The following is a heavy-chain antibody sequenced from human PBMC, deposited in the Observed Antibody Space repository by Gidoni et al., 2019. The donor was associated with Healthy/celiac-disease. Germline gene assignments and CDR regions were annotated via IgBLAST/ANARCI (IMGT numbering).Heavy chain of an antibody. CDR1: GYTFTSYD. D-gene: IGHD3-10*01. CDR3: ASGISGVRGHPRGYYYYMDV. J-gene: IGHJ6*03. Sequence: QVQLVQSGAEVNKPGASVKVSCKASGYTFTSYDINWVRQATGQGLEWMGWMNPKSGNTGYAKKFQGRVNMTRNTSISTAYMELSSLRSEDTAVYYCASGISGVRGHPRGYYYYMDVWGKGTTVTVSS. V-gene: IGHV1-8*01. CDR2: MNPKSGNT.